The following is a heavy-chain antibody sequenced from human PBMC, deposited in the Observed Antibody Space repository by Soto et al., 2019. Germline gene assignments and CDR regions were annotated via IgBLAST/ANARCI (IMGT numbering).Heavy chain of an antibody. D-gene: IGHD1-26*01. V-gene: IGHV5-10-1*01. CDR2: IDPSDSYT. J-gene: IGHJ3*02. CDR3: AVVRVGATMDAFDM. CDR1: GYSFTGYW. Sequence: GESLKISCKGSGYSFTGYWINWVRQMPGKGLEWMGRIDPSDSYTSYSPSLEGHVTISADKSVSTAYLQWSSLKASDTAMYCCAVVRVGATMDAFDMWGQGTMVTVSS.